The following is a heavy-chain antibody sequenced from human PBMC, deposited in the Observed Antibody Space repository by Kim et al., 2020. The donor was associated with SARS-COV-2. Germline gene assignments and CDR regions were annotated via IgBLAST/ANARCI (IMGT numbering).Heavy chain of an antibody. CDR3: VKGAWLDD. D-gene: IGHD5-12*01. V-gene: IGHV3-23*01. CDR2: DDNT. J-gene: IGHJ4*02. Sequence: DDNTYYAESVKGGFTVSRDSARNMLYLQMNSLRADDTAVYYCVKGAWLDDWGPGTLVTVSS.